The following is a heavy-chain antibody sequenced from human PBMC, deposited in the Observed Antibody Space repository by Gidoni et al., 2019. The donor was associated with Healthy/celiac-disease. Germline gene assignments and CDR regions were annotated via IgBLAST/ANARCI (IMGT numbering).Heavy chain of an antibody. D-gene: IGHD5-18*01. CDR2: ISSSSSYI. J-gene: IGHJ4*02. CDR1: GVTFSSYS. CDR3: ARDRYSYGFDY. V-gene: IGHV3-21*01. Sequence: EVQLVESGGGLVKAGGSLGLSCAASGVTFSSYSMNWVRQAQGKGREWGSSISSSSSYIYYADSVKGRFIISRDNAKNSLYLQMNSLSAEDTAVYYCARDRYSYGFDYWGQGTLVTVSS.